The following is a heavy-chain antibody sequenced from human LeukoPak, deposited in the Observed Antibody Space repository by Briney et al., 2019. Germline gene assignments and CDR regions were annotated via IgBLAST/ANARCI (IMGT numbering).Heavy chain of an antibody. J-gene: IGHJ5*02. V-gene: IGHV4-34*01. CDR3: ARVDSSGYYNWFDP. CDR1: GGSFSGFS. CDR2: IHHSGST. Sequence: SETLSLTCAVYGGSFSGFSWSWVRQSPGEGLEWIGEIHHSGSTNYNPSLKSRVTISVDTSKNQFSLKLSSVTAADTAVYYCARVDSSGYYNWFDPWGQGTLVTVSS. D-gene: IGHD3-22*01.